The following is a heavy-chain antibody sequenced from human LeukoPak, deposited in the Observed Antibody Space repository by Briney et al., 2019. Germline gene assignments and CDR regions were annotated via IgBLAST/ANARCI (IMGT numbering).Heavy chain of an antibody. V-gene: IGHV4-59*13. J-gene: IGHJ4*02. CDR2: VYYTGST. D-gene: IGHD1-26*01. Sequence: SETLSLTCTVSGGSISGYYWGWIRQPPGKGLEWIGSVYYTGSTNYTPSLKSRVTISVDTSKNQFSLKLSSVTAADTAVYYCARGTGSYGDDYWGQGTLVTVSS. CDR3: ARGTGSYGDDY. CDR1: GGSISGYY.